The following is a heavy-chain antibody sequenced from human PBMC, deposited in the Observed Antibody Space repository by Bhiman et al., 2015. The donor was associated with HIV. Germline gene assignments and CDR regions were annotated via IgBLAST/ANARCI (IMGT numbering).Heavy chain of an antibody. Sequence: EVQLVESGGGLVKPGGSLRLSCATSGFTFSRHTMNWVRQAPGKGLEWVSVIYTVNSTYYTESVKGRFIISRDTSTNTLYLQMNSLRAEDTAVYFCARDGTEYSSALVFDYWGQGTLVSVSS. D-gene: IGHD6-19*01. J-gene: IGHJ4*02. CDR1: GFTFSRHT. CDR3: ARDGTEYSSALVFDY. V-gene: IGHV3-66*01. CDR2: IYTVNST.